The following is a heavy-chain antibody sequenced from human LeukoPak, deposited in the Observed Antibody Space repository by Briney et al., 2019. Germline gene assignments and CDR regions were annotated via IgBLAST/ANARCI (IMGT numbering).Heavy chain of an antibody. CDR1: GFTFSRYW. Sequence: GGSLRLSCVVSGFTFSRYWMSWVRQAPGKGLEWVAVISYDGSNKYYADSVKGRFTISRDNSKNTLYLQMNSLRAEDTAVYYCAKDLLVPWFLSPDSSSSLGLDYWGQGTLVTVSS. CDR3: AKDLLVPWFLSPDSSSSLGLDY. V-gene: IGHV3-30*18. D-gene: IGHD6-6*01. CDR2: ISYDGSNK. J-gene: IGHJ4*02.